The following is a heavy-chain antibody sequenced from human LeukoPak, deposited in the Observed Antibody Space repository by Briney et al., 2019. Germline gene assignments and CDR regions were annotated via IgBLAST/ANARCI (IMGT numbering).Heavy chain of an antibody. D-gene: IGHD3-22*01. V-gene: IGHV4-59*01. CDR1: GGSISSYY. CDR2: ISYSGST. CDR3: ARSGMYYYDSSGYDY. J-gene: IGHJ4*02. Sequence: SETLSLTCSVSGGSISSYYWSWIRQPPGKGLEWIGYISYSGSTNYNPSLKSRVTISVDTSKNQFSLKLSSVTAADTAVYYCARSGMYYYDSSGYDYWGQGTLVTVSS.